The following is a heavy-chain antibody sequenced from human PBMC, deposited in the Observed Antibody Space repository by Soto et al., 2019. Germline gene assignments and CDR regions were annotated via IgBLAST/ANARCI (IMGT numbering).Heavy chain of an antibody. J-gene: IGHJ4*02. CDR2: IYYSGST. Sequence: KPSETLSLTCTVSGGSISSGDYYWSWIRQPPGKGLEWIGYIYYSGSTYYNPSLKSRVTISVDTSKNQFSLKLSSVTAADTAVYYCARDSPNYYDSSGTTDYWGQGTLVTVSS. D-gene: IGHD3-22*01. CDR1: GGSISSGDYY. CDR3: ARDSPNYYDSSGTTDY. V-gene: IGHV4-30-4*01.